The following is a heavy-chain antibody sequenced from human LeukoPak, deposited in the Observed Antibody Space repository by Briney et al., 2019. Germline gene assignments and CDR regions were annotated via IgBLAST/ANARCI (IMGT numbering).Heavy chain of an antibody. CDR2: ISSSSSYI. CDR1: GFTFSNYG. CDR3: ARDGSYYDYVWGSYRHFDY. V-gene: IGHV3-21*01. D-gene: IGHD3-16*01. J-gene: IGHJ4*02. Sequence: GGSLRLSCAASGFTFSNYGMHWVRQAPGKGLEWVSSISSSSSYIYYADSVKGRFTISRDNAKNSLYLQMNSLRAEDTAVYYCARDGSYYDYVWGSYRHFDYWGQGTLVTVSS.